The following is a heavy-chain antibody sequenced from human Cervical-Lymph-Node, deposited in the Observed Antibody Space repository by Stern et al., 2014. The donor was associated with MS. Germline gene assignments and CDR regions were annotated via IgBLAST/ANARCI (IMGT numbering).Heavy chain of an antibody. CDR3: ARDRHDFWSGYYLHYGMDV. CDR1: GYTFTSYG. Sequence: VQLVESGAEVKKPGASVKVSCKASGYTFTSYGISWVRQAPGQGLEWMGWISAYNGNTNYAQKLQGRVTMTTDTSTSTAYMELRSLRSDDTAVYYCARDRHDFWSGYYLHYGMDVWGQGTTVTVSS. J-gene: IGHJ6*02. D-gene: IGHD3-3*01. V-gene: IGHV1-18*01. CDR2: ISAYNGNT.